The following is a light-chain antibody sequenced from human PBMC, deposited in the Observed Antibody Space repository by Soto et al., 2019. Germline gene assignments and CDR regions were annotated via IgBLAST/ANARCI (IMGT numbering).Light chain of an antibody. CDR1: QSVSSN. V-gene: IGKV3-15*01. Sequence: EIVMTQSPATLSVSPGERATLSCRASQSVSSNLAWYQQKPGQAPRLLIYGASTRATGIPARFSGSGSGTEFTLTISSLQSEDFELYYCQQYNKWPPYTLGQGTKLAIK. CDR3: QQYNKWPPYT. J-gene: IGKJ2*01. CDR2: GAS.